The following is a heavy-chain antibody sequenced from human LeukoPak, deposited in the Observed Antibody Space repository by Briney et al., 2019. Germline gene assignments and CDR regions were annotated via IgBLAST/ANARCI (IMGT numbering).Heavy chain of an antibody. J-gene: IGHJ3*02. V-gene: IGHV3-23*01. CDR1: GFTFSSYA. CDR2: ISSSGDTT. D-gene: IGHD3-10*01. CDR3: ATYSSGSYSNAFDI. Sequence: GGSLRLSCAASGFTFSSYAMSWVRQAPGKGLEWVSAISSSGDTTYYADSMKGRFTISRDNSKSTLYLQMNSLRAEETAVYYCATYSSGSYSNAFDIWGQGTMVTVSS.